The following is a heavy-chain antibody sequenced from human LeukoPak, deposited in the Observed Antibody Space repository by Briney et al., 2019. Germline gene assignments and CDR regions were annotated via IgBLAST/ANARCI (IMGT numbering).Heavy chain of an antibody. CDR3: ARIRSTIAVAGTGDHYFDY. CDR2: MNPNSGNT. J-gene: IGHJ4*02. V-gene: IGHV1-8*01. Sequence: ASVKVSRKASGYTFTSYDINWVRQATGQGLEWMGWMNPNSGNTGYAQKFQGRVTMTRNTSISTAYMELSSLRSEDTAMYYCARIRSTIAVAGTGDHYFDYWGQGTLVTVSS. CDR1: GYTFTSYD. D-gene: IGHD6-19*01.